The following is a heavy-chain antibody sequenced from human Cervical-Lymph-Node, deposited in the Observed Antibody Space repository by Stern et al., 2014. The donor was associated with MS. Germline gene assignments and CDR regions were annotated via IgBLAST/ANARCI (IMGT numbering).Heavy chain of an antibody. Sequence: EVQLVESGGGLVQPGGSLRLSCVVSGFTFSSNTMNWVRQAPGKGLEWLAFISGSGNEIHYAESLKCRFTISRDNGKNSLYLQINSLRDEDTAVYYCAARGDTRGWTHWGQGTLVTVSS. J-gene: IGHJ4*02. D-gene: IGHD6-19*01. V-gene: IGHV3-48*02. CDR1: GFTFSSNT. CDR3: AARGDTRGWTH. CDR2: ISGSGNEI.